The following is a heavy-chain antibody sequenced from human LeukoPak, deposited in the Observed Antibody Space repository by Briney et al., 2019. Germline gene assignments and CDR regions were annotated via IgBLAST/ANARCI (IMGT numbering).Heavy chain of an antibody. J-gene: IGHJ4*02. CDR2: ISAYNGDT. Sequence: GASVKVSCKASGYTFTNYNINWVRQAPGQGLEWVGWISAYNGDTNSAQKFQGRVTMTTDTSTSTAYMELRSLRSDDTAGYYCAREGNYYFFDYWGQGTLVTVSS. CDR1: GYTFTNYN. V-gene: IGHV1-18*01. CDR3: AREGNYYFFDY. D-gene: IGHD3-10*01.